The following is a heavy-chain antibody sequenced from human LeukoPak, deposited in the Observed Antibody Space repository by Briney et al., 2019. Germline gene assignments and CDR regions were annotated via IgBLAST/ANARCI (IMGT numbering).Heavy chain of an antibody. CDR1: GFTFSSYA. Sequence: PGGSLRLSCAASGFTFSSYAMSWVRQAPGKGLEWVSAISGSGGSTYYADSVKGRFTISRDNSKNTLYLQMNSLRAEDTAVYYCAKAQGIGFYYYMDVWGKGTTVTVSS. CDR3: AKAQGIGFYYYMDV. D-gene: IGHD6-13*01. V-gene: IGHV3-23*01. J-gene: IGHJ6*03. CDR2: ISGSGGST.